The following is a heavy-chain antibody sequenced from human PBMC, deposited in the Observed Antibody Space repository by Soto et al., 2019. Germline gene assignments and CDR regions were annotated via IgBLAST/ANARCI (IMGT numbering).Heavy chain of an antibody. J-gene: IGHJ4*02. CDR2: IYHSGST. CDR3: ASSHAGAHITAAVH. V-gene: IGHV4-30-2*01. D-gene: IGHD6-13*01. CDR1: GGSISSGGYS. Sequence: QLQLQESGSGLVKPSQTLSLTCAVSGGSISSGGYSWSWIRQPPGKGLEWIGYIYHSGSTYYNPSLQSRLTIPVDRAKNQFSLKLSSVTAADTAVYYCASSHAGAHITAAVHWGQGTLVTVSS.